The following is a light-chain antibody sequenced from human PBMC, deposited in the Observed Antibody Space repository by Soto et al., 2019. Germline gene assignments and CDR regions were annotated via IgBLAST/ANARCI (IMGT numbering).Light chain of an antibody. CDR2: DAS. V-gene: IGKV3-11*01. CDR3: QQRSNWIT. CDR1: QSVSTY. Sequence: EIVLTQSPATLSLSPRERATLSCRASQSVSTYLGWYQQKPGQAPRLLIYDASNRATCIPARFSGSGSGTDFTLTISSLEPEDFAVYYCQQRSNWITFGQGTRLEIK. J-gene: IGKJ5*01.